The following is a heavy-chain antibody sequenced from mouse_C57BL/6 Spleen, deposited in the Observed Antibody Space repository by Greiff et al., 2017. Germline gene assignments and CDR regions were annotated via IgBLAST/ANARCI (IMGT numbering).Heavy chain of an antibody. V-gene: IGHV1-42*01. J-gene: IGHJ2*01. CDR1: GYSFTGYY. Sequence: EVKLQESGPELVKPGASVKISCKASGYSFTGYYMNWVKQSPEKSLEWIGEINPSTGGTTYNQKFKAKATLTVDKSSSTAYMQLKSLTSEDSAVYYCARQGNFYFDYWGQGTTLTVSS. CDR3: ARQGNFYFDY. D-gene: IGHD2-1*01. CDR2: INPSTGGT.